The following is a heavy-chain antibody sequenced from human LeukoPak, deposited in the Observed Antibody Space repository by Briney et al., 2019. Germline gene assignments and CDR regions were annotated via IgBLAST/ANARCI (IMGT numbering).Heavy chain of an antibody. J-gene: IGHJ5*02. V-gene: IGHV4-34*01. Sequence: SETLSLTCAVYGGSFSGYYWSWIRQPPGKGLEWIGEINHSGSTNYNPSLKSRVTISVDTSKNQFSLKLSSVTAADTAVYYCARVRFLEWAPAPTNWFDPWGQGTLVTVSS. CDR2: INHSGST. CDR3: ARVRFLEWAPAPTNWFDP. D-gene: IGHD3-3*01. CDR1: GGSFSGYY.